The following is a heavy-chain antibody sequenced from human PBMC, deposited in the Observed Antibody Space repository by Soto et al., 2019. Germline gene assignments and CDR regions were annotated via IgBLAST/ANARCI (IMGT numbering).Heavy chain of an antibody. CDR3: ARGRGGYCSGGSCYPVDY. D-gene: IGHD2-15*01. CDR2: ISSSSSTI. CDR1: GFTFSSYS. V-gene: IGHV3-48*02. Sequence: GGSLRLSCAASGFTFSSYSMNWVRQAPGKGLEWVSYISSSSSTIYYADSVKGRFTISRDNAKNSLYLQMNSLRDEDTAVYYCARGRGGYCSGGSCYPVDYWGQGTLVTVSS. J-gene: IGHJ4*02.